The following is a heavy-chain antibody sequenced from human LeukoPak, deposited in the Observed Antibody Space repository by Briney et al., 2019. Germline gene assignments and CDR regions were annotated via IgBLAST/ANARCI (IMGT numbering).Heavy chain of an antibody. Sequence: GGSLRLSCAASGFTFSSYAIHWVRQAPGKGLEWVAVISYDGSSKFYANSVKGRFTISRDNAKNTLYLQMNSLRAEDTAVYYCARDLDGYRSGNGAWGQGTLVTVSS. J-gene: IGHJ5*02. D-gene: IGHD5-12*01. CDR3: ARDLDGYRSGNGA. V-gene: IGHV3-30-3*01. CDR2: ISYDGSSK. CDR1: GFTFSSYA.